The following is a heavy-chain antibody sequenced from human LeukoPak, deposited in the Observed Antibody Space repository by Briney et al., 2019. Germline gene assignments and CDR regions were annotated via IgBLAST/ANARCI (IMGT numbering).Heavy chain of an antibody. D-gene: IGHD2-2*01. CDR1: GTTFSDYY. CDR2: ISKSGDII. V-gene: IGHV3-11*04. Sequence: GGSLRLSCAASGTTFSDYYMSWIRQAPGKGLEWVSYISKSGDIIYYADSVKGRFTISRDNARNSPYLQMNSLRAEDTAVYYCARVRDTRGYWGQGTLVTVSS. J-gene: IGHJ4*02. CDR3: ARVRDTRGY.